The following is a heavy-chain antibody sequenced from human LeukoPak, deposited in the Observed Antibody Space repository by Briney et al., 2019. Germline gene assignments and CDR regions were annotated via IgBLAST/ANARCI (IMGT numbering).Heavy chain of an antibody. D-gene: IGHD2-15*01. Sequence: SETLSLTCTVSGGSISGYFWTWIRHPPGKGLEWIGYIYYTGNTNYNPSLKGRFTISIDTSKNHLSLNVNSVTAADAAVYYCVRSKSGAYGWFDPWGPGTLVTVSS. CDR2: IYYTGNT. J-gene: IGHJ5*02. V-gene: IGHV4-59*01. CDR1: GGSISGYF. CDR3: VRSKSGAYGWFDP.